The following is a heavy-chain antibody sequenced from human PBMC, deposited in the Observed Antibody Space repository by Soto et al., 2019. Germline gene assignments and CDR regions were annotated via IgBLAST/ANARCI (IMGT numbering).Heavy chain of an antibody. CDR2: ISAYNGNT. V-gene: IGHV1-18*01. CDR3: WRGGKYCTNGGCSFYGMDV. Sequence: QVQLVQSGAEVKKPGASVKVSCKASGYTFTSYGISWVRQAPGQGLEWMGWISAYNGNTNYAQKLQGRVTMTTDTSTSTAYVELRSLRAGGTAVYYCWRGGKYCTNGGCSFYGMDVWGQGTTVTVSS. J-gene: IGHJ6*02. CDR1: GYTFTSYG. D-gene: IGHD2-8*01.